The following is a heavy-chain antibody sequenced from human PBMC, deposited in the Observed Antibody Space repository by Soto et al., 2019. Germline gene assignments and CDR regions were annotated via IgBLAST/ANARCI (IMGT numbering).Heavy chain of an antibody. D-gene: IGHD3-16*01. Sequence: QVQLVQSGAEVKKPGASVKVSCQASGYTFTNYGVGCVRQAPGQGLEWMGWISAHDGNTDYLQSLQGRLTLTTDTSTSTAYLELKSLRSDDTAVYFCAREGLLGGTLFAFDIWGQGTLVTVSS. CDR1: GYTFTNYG. CDR2: ISAHDGNT. CDR3: AREGLLGGTLFAFDI. J-gene: IGHJ3*02. V-gene: IGHV1-18*01.